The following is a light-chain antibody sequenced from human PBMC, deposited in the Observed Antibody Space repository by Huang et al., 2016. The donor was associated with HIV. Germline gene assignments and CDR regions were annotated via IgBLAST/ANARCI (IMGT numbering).Light chain of an antibody. CDR2: GAS. Sequence: EIVMTQSPATLSVSPGERATLSCKASQSISSNLAWYQQKLGQAPRLLIYGASTRATDIHARFSGSGDGTEFTLTISSLQSEDFALYFCHQYNNWPPWTFGQGTKVEIK. V-gene: IGKV3-15*01. J-gene: IGKJ1*01. CDR1: QSISSN. CDR3: HQYNNWPPWT.